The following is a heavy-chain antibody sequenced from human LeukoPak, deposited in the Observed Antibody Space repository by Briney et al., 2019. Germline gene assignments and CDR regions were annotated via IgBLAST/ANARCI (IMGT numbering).Heavy chain of an antibody. J-gene: IGHJ3*01. Sequence: SETLSLTCTVSGGSLSSGNYYWAWIRQPPGKGLEWIGFIDYSGRTNYNPSLKSRVTISVDTSKNQFSLKLSSVTAADTAVYYCARDGAMWGQGTMVTVSS. CDR2: IDYSGRT. CDR3: ARDGAM. V-gene: IGHV4-61*01. CDR1: GGSLSSGNYY.